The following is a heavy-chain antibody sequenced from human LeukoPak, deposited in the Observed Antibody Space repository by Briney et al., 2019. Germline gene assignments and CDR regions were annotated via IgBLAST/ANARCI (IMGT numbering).Heavy chain of an antibody. J-gene: IGHJ6*03. Sequence: GGSLRLSCAASEFTFRNYWMSWVRQAPGKGLEWVANIKQDGSEKYYVDSVKGRFTISRDNAKNSLYLQMNSLRAEDTAMYYCARVSSKTMVRAIITKKNYYYYYMAVWGKGTTVTISS. D-gene: IGHD3-10*01. CDR3: ARVSSKTMVRAIITKKNYYYYYMAV. V-gene: IGHV3-7*01. CDR2: IKQDGSEK. CDR1: EFTFRNYW.